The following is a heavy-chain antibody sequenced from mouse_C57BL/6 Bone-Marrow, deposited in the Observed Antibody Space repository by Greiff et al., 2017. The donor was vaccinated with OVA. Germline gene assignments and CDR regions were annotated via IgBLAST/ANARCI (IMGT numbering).Heavy chain of an antibody. CDR1: GYTFTSYW. CDR3: ARNYYGSSYWGYFDV. CDR2: IHPNSGST. D-gene: IGHD1-1*01. J-gene: IGHJ1*03. Sequence: QVQLQQPGAELVKPGASVKLSCKASGYTFTSYWMHWVKQRPGQGLEWIGMIHPNSGSTNYNEKFKSKATLTVDKSSSTAYMQLSSLTSEDSAVYYCARNYYGSSYWGYFDVWGTGTTVTVSS. V-gene: IGHV1-64*01.